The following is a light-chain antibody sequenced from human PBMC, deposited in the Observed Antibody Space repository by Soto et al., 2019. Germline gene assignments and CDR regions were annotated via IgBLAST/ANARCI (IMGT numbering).Light chain of an antibody. CDR1: QSVLYSSNNKNY. V-gene: IGKV4-1*01. CDR3: QKYESTPPT. CDR2: WAS. J-gene: IGKJ2*01. Sequence: DIVMTQSPDSLAVSLGERATINCKSSQSVLYSSNNKNYLAWYQQRPGQPPKLLIYWASTRESGVPDRFSGSGSGTDFTLTITRLQAEDVAVYYWQKYESTPPTFGQGNKLEIK.